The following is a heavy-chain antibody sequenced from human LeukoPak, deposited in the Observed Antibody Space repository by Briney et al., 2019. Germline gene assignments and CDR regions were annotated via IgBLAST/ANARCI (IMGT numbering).Heavy chain of an antibody. CDR1: GGTFSSYA. V-gene: IGHV1-18*01. J-gene: IGHJ4*02. CDR2: ISAYNGNT. CDR3: ARVPY. Sequence: ASVKVSCKASGGTFSSYAISWVRQAPGQGLEWMGWISAYNGNTNYAQKFQDRFTMTTDTSTSTAYMELTSLISDDTAVYYCARVPYWGQGTLVTVSS.